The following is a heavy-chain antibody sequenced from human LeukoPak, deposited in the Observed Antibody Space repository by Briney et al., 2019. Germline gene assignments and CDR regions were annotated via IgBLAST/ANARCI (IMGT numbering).Heavy chain of an antibody. CDR1: GGSISSYY. CDR2: IYTSGST. CDR3: ASAADYYYYYMDV. V-gene: IGHV4-4*07. J-gene: IGHJ6*03. D-gene: IGHD2-15*01. Sequence: SQTLSLSCTVSGGSISSYYWSWIRQPAGKGLEWIGRIYTSGSTNYNPSLKSRVTISVDKSKNQFSLKLSSVPAADTAVYYCASAADYYYYYMDVWGKGTTVTVSS.